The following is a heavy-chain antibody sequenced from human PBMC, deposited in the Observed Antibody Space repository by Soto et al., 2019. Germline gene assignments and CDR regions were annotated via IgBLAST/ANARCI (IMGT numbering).Heavy chain of an antibody. Sequence: QVELQESGPRLVKSSGTLSLTCEVSSGSISTGNWWSWVRQPPGKGLEWIGEIYYTGATNYNPSLKSRVTMTIDKSKHQFSLIPTSATAADTAAYYCARVFSSGSGWMYYFDFWGQGILVSVSS. CDR2: IYYTGAT. D-gene: IGHD6-25*01. V-gene: IGHV4-4*02. CDR3: ARVFSSGSGWMYYFDF. CDR1: SGSISTGNW. J-gene: IGHJ4*02.